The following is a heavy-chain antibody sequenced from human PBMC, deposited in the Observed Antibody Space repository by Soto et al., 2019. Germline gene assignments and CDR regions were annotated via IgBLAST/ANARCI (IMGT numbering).Heavy chain of an antibody. CDR2: IKQDGSEK. Sequence: LRLSCAASGFTFSSFWMYWVRQAPGRGLEWVATIKQDGSEKYHADSVKGRFTISRDNAKNSLYLQMSSLGADDTAVYYCARGYFFDSSRYYADFWGQGTLVTVSS. J-gene: IGHJ4*02. CDR1: GFTFSSFW. CDR3: ARGYFFDSSRYYADF. V-gene: IGHV3-7*05. D-gene: IGHD3-22*01.